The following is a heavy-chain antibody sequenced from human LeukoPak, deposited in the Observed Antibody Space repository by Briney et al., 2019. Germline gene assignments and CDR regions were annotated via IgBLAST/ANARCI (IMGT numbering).Heavy chain of an antibody. V-gene: IGHV1-2*06. D-gene: IGHD2-2*01. J-gene: IGHJ4*02. Sequence: GASVKVSCKASGYTFTGYHMHWVRQAPGQGLEWMGRINPNSGDTNYAQKFQGRVAMTRDTSISTAFMKLTRLRSDDTAVYYCARDYCSSTSCLFDYWGQGTLVTVSS. CDR3: ARDYCSSTSCLFDY. CDR1: GYTFTGYH. CDR2: INPNSGDT.